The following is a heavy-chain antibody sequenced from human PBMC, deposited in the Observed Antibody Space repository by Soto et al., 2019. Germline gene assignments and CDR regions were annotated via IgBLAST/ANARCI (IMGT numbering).Heavy chain of an antibody. Sequence: GGSLRLSCAACGFTFSSYSMNWVRQAPGKGLEWVSYISSSSSTIYYADSVKGRFTISRDNAKNSLYLQMNSLRDEDTAVYYCARGIVVVVAADPVWFDPWGQGTLVTV. D-gene: IGHD2-15*01. CDR3: ARGIVVVVAADPVWFDP. V-gene: IGHV3-48*02. CDR2: ISSSSSTI. CDR1: GFTFSSYS. J-gene: IGHJ5*02.